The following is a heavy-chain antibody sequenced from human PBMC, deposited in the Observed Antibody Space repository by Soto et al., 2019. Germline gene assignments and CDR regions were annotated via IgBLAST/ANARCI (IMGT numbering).Heavy chain of an antibody. CDR3: AKVIVLGASTIEF. CDR1: GFTFNHYG. CDR2: ISGSGGTT. Sequence: EQLLESGGGLVQPGGSLTLSCAASGFTFNHYGMAWVRQAPGKGLEWVSVISGSGGTTYYADSVKGRFTISRDNSKSTVYLQRNSLRVEDTALYSCAKVIVLGASTIEFWGPGTLVTVSS. D-gene: IGHD6-6*01. V-gene: IGHV3-23*01. J-gene: IGHJ4*02.